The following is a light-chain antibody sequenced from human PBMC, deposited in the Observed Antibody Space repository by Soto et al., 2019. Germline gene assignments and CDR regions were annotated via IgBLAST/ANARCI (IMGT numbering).Light chain of an antibody. CDR3: QQYGSSPQT. V-gene: IGKV3-20*01. Sequence: EIVLTQSLCTLSLSPGERATLSCRASQSVSSNFLAWYQQKPGQAPRLLIYGASSRATGIPDRFSGSGSGTDFSLTISRLEPEDFAVYYCQQYGSSPQTFGQGTKVEIK. CDR2: GAS. J-gene: IGKJ1*01. CDR1: QSVSSNF.